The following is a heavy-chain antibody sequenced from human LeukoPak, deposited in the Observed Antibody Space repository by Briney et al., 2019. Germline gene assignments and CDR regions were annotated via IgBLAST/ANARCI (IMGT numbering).Heavy chain of an antibody. D-gene: IGHD4-17*01. Sequence: SGPTLVNPTQTLTLTCTFSGFSLTTSGVGVGWIRQPPGKALEWLALIYWDDDKRYSPSLKGRLTVTKDTSKNQVVLTMTNMDPVDIATYYCAHRPLMTTVTAFDYWGRGTLVTVSS. CDR2: IYWDDDK. CDR1: GFSLTTSGVG. J-gene: IGHJ4*02. V-gene: IGHV2-5*02. CDR3: AHRPLMTTVTAFDY.